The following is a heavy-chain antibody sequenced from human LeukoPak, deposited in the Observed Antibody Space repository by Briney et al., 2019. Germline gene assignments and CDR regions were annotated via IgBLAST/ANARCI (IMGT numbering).Heavy chain of an antibody. CDR1: GYSISSGDY. Sequence: SETLSLTCAASGYSISSGDYSGWIRQPPGKGLEWIGSIYHNGNTYYNPSLKSRVTISVDTSKNQFSLKLSSVTAADTAVSYCAREYSSSSRAFDIWGQGTMVTVSS. J-gene: IGHJ3*02. V-gene: IGHV4-38-2*02. D-gene: IGHD6-6*01. CDR3: AREYSSSSRAFDI. CDR2: IYHNGNT.